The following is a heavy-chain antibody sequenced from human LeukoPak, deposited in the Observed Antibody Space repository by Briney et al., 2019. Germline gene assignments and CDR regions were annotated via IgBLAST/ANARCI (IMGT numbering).Heavy chain of an antibody. V-gene: IGHV1-2*02. Sequence: GASVKVSCKASGYTFTGYYMHWVRQAPGQGLEWMGWINPNSGGTNYAQKFQGRVTMTRDTSISTAYMELSRLRSDDTAVYYCARDLIYSSSLTPLYYYYGMDVWGQGTTVTVSS. CDR3: ARDLIYSSSLTPLYYYYGMDV. CDR2: INPNSGGT. J-gene: IGHJ6*02. D-gene: IGHD6-13*01. CDR1: GYTFTGYY.